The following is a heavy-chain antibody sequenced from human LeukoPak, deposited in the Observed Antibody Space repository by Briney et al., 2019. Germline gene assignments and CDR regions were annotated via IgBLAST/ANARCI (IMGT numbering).Heavy chain of an antibody. CDR2: ISAYNGNT. CDR1: GYTFTSYG. D-gene: IGHD3-22*01. CDR3: ARELRGTYYYESSGSDY. V-gene: IGHV1-18*01. Sequence: ASVKVSCKASGYTFTSYGISWVRQAPGQGLEWMGWISAYNGNTNYAQKFQGSVTMTTDTSTSTGYLEVGSLRVDDTAVYYCARELRGTYYYESSGSDYWGQGTLVTVSS. J-gene: IGHJ4*02.